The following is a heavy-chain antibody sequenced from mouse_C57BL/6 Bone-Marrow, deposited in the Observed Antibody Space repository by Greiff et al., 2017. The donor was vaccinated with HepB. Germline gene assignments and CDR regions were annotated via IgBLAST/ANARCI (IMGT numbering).Heavy chain of an antibody. CDR2: IRNKANGYTT. CDR1: GFTFTDYY. J-gene: IGHJ4*01. Sequence: DVMLVESGGGLVQPGGSLSLSCAASGFTFTDYYMSWVRQPPGKALEWLGFIRNKANGYTTEYSASVKGRFTISRDNSQSILYLQMNALRAEDSATYYCARYISLHYGSSYGYAMDYWGQGTSVTVSS. D-gene: IGHD1-1*01. CDR3: ARYISLHYGSSYGYAMDY. V-gene: IGHV7-3*01.